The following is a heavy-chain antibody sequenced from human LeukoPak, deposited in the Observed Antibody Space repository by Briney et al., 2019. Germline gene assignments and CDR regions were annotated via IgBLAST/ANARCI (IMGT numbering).Heavy chain of an antibody. CDR3: ARSPDSDRLDY. D-gene: IGHD3-22*01. J-gene: IGHJ4*02. Sequence: SETLSLTCTVSGGSISSYYWSWIRQPAGKGLEWIGNILYSGKTHYNPSLKSRVTISGDTSKNQFSLKLSSVTAADTAVYYCARSPDSDRLDYWGQGTLVTVSS. CDR2: ILYSGKT. CDR1: GGSISSYY. V-gene: IGHV4-59*01.